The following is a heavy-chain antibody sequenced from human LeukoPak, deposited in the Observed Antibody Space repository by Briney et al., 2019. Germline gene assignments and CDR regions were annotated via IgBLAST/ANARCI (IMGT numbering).Heavy chain of an antibody. CDR3: ASGREPSHTDDFDY. J-gene: IGHJ4*02. Sequence: SSVKVSCKASGGTFSSYAISWVRQAPGQGLEWVGGIIPIFGTANYAQKFQGRVTITADESTNTAYMGLSSLRSEDTAVYYCASGREPSHTDDFDYWGQGTLVTVSS. D-gene: IGHD1-26*01. CDR1: GGTFSSYA. CDR2: IIPIFGTA. V-gene: IGHV1-69*13.